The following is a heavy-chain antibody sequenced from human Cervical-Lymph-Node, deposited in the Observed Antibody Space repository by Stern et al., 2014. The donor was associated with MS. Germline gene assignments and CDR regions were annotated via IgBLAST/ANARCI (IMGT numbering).Heavy chain of an antibody. D-gene: IGHD2-2*01. J-gene: IGHJ6*02. V-gene: IGHV3-30*18. CDR1: GVSGCTFSTYR. Sequence: VQLVESGGGVVQPGRSLRLSCAASGVSGCTFSTYRMHWVPEARGKGLECVATISDDGSNTYYVDSVKGRFTNSRTDSKNTLYLQMNSLRGEDTAVYYCAKERSSSKNYYHGMDVWGQGTTVTASS. CDR3: AKERSSSKNYYHGMDV. CDR2: ISDDGSNT.